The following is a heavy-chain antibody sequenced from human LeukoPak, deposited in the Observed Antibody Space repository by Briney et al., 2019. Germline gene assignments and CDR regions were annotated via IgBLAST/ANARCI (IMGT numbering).Heavy chain of an antibody. CDR1: GGSISSYY. CDR2: IYYSGST. D-gene: IGHD3-3*01. CDR3: ASMWGRSGYRPRESYYYGMDV. Sequence: SETLSLTCTVSGGSISSYYWSWIRQPPGKGLEWIGYIYYSGSTNYNPSLQSRVTISVDTSKNQFSLKLSSVTAADTAVYYCASMWGRSGYRPRESYYYGMDVWGQGTTVTVSS. V-gene: IGHV4-59*01. J-gene: IGHJ6*02.